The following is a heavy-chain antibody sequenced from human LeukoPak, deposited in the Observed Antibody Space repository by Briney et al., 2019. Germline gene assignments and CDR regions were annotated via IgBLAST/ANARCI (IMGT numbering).Heavy chain of an antibody. V-gene: IGHV4-34*01. D-gene: IGHD2-2*03. CDR2: INHSGST. Sequence: PSETLSLTCTVSGGSISSYYWSWIRQPPGKGLEWIGEINHSGSTNYNPSLKSRVTISVDTSKNQFSLKLSSVTAADTAVYYCARGGWMTGDWGQGTLVTVSS. CDR3: ARGGWMTGD. J-gene: IGHJ4*02. CDR1: GGSISSYY.